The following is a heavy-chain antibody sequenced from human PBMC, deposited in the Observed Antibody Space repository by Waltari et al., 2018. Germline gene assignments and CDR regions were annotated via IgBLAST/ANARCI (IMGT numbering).Heavy chain of an antibody. CDR2: INYSGTT. Sequence: QLQLQESGPGLVQTSETLSLTCPVSGVSISSDTYYLSWIRQPPGKGLEWIASINYSGTTYYNPSLKSRVTISIDTSKNQFSLELNSVTAADTAVYYCARYWVSGGFHFDYWGQGALVTVSS. J-gene: IGHJ4*02. CDR3: ARYWVSGGFHFDY. D-gene: IGHD2-8*02. CDR1: GVSISSDTYY. V-gene: IGHV4-39*01.